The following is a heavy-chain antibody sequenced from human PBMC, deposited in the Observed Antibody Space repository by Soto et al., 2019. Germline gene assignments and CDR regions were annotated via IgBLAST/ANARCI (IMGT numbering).Heavy chain of an antibody. CDR2: IYYSGST. CDR3: ARGAYDFWSCYCFDP. Sequence: SETLSLTCTVSGGSVSSGSYYWSWIRQPPGKGLEWIGYIYYSGSTNYNPSLKSRVTRSVDTSKNQFYLKLSSVAAADTAVYYCARGAYDFWSCYCFDPWGQGTLVTVSS. D-gene: IGHD3-3*01. V-gene: IGHV4-61*01. J-gene: IGHJ5*02. CDR1: GGSVSSGSYY.